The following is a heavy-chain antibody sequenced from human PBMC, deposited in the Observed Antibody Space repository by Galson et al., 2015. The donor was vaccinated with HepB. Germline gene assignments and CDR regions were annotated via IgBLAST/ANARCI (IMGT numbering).Heavy chain of an antibody. CDR2: ISFDESNK. V-gene: IGHV3-30*18. J-gene: IGHJ6*03. Sequence: SLRLSCAASGFTFTKYGMHWVRQAPGKGLEWVAGISFDESNKYYGDSVKGRFTISRDTSEKTLYLQMNSLRVEDTGVYYCAKDGSLMVDRYYYMDVWGKGTTVTVSS. D-gene: IGHD2-8*01. CDR1: GFTFTKYG. CDR3: AKDGSLMVDRYYYMDV.